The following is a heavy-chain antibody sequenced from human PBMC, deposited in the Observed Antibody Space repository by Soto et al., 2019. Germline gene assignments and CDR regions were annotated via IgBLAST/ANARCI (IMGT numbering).Heavy chain of an antibody. J-gene: IGHJ4*02. V-gene: IGHV1-18*01. Sequence: ASVKVSCKTSNYPFSSYGISWVLQAPGQGLEWMGWISVYNDITEYAQKLQGRVTMTTDTSTNTAFMELRSLRSDDTAVYYCARGSGSDLTVPGAGFDYWGQGTPVTVSS. CDR1: NYPFSSYG. D-gene: IGHD3-10*01. CDR2: ISVYNDIT. CDR3: ARGSGSDLTVPGAGFDY.